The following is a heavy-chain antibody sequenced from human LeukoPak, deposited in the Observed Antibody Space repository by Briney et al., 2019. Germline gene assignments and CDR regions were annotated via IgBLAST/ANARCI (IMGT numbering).Heavy chain of an antibody. D-gene: IGHD6-13*01. CDR1: GYTFTGYY. V-gene: IGHV1-18*04. CDR2: MSAYNGNT. CDR3: ARIRAGIWDYYYYMDV. Sequence: ASVKVSCKASGYTFTGYYMHWVRQAPGQGLEWMGWMSAYNGNTNYAQKLQGRVTMTTDTSTSTAYMELRSLRSDDTAVYYCARIRAGIWDYYYYMDVWGKGTTVTVSS. J-gene: IGHJ6*03.